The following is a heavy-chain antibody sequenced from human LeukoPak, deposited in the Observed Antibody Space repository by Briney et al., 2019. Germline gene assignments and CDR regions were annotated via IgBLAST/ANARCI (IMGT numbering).Heavy chain of an antibody. CDR3: ARAHGYYYDSSGYYYFDY. D-gene: IGHD3-22*01. CDR2: IYHSGST. Sequence: SQTLSLTCAVCGGSISSGGYSWSWIRQPPGKGLEWIGYIYHSGSTYYNPSLKSRVTISVDRSKNQFSLKLSSVTAADTAVYYCARAHGYYYDSSGYYYFDYWGQGTLVTVSS. V-gene: IGHV4-30-2*01. CDR1: GGSISSGGYS. J-gene: IGHJ4*02.